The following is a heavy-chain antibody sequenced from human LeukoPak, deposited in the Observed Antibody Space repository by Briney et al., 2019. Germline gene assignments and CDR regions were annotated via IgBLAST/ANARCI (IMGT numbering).Heavy chain of an antibody. CDR2: IHYSGST. V-gene: IGHV4-59*01. Sequence: SETLSLTCTVSAGSITNYYWTWIRQPPGKGLEWIGYIHYSGSTNYNPSLKSRVTISVDTSKNQFSLKLSSVTAADTAVYYCARASITYYYYYYMGVWGKGTTVTVSS. CDR1: AGSITNYY. CDR3: ARASITYYYYYYMGV. D-gene: IGHD1-14*01. J-gene: IGHJ6*03.